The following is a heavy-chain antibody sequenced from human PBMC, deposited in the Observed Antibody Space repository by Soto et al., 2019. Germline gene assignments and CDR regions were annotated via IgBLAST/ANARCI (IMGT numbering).Heavy chain of an antibody. CDR2: IKEDGSEK. CDR3: AKDHPSQLYGMDV. CDR1: GFTFSTSW. Sequence: PGGSLRLSCAASGFTFSTSWMNWVRQAPGKGLEWVAGIKEDGSEKYYVDSVKGRFTISKDNAENSLELQMNSLRAEDTAVYYCAKDHPSQLYGMDVWGQGTTVTVSS. D-gene: IGHD2-2*01. J-gene: IGHJ6*02. V-gene: IGHV3-7*03.